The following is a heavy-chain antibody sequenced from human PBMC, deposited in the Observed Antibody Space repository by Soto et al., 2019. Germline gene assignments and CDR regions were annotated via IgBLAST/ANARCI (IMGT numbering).Heavy chain of an antibody. V-gene: IGHV3-33*01. D-gene: IGHD1-26*01. Sequence: VQLVESGGGVVQPGRSLRLSCAASGFTFRTYGMYWVRQAPGKGLEWVAVIWYDASNKYYADSVTGRFTISRDNSENTLYLQMNSLGAEDTAVYYCARGRVDGGELDLWGQGTLVTFSS. CDR1: GFTFRTYG. J-gene: IGHJ4*02. CDR3: ARGRVDGGELDL. CDR2: IWYDASNK.